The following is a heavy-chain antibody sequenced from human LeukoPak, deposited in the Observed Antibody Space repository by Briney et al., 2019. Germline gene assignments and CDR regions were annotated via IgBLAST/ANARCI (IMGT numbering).Heavy chain of an antibody. D-gene: IGHD4-11*01. CDR2: IYYSGST. CDR3: ASLTDYSNYTLGYYYYMDV. CDR1: GGSFSGYY. V-gene: IGHV4-34*01. Sequence: SETLSLTCAVYGGSFSGYYWSWIRQPPGKGLEWIGSIYYSGSTYYNPSLKSRVTISVDTSKNQFSLRLSSVTAADTAVYYCASLTDYSNYTLGYYYYMDVWGKGTTVTVSS. J-gene: IGHJ6*03.